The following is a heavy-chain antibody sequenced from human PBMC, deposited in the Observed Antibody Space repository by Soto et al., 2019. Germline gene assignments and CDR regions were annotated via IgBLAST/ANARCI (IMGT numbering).Heavy chain of an antibody. D-gene: IGHD6-13*01. V-gene: IGHV1-46*01. CDR3: ARDLAAAAY. CDR1: GYIFTNYY. CDR2: INPLPTSGST. Sequence: QVQLVQSGAEVKKPGASVKVSCKESGYIFTNYYIHWVRQAPGQGLEWMAIINPLPTSGSTNYAQKFQCRVTVTRDTSTSTVYLELSSLRSDDTAVYYCARDLAAAAYCGQGTLVTVSS. J-gene: IGHJ4*02.